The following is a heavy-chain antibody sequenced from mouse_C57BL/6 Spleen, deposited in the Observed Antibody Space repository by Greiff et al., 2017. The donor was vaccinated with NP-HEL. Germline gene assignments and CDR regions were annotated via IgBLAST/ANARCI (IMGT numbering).Heavy chain of an antibody. CDR3: AREGIYYYGSSYPYYAMDY. J-gene: IGHJ4*01. V-gene: IGHV1-85*01. Sequence: QVQLQQSGPELVKPGASVKLSCKASGYTFTSYDINWVKQRPGQGLEWIGWIYPRDGSTKYNQKFKGKATLTVDTSSSTAYMELHSLTSEDSAVYCCAREGIYYYGSSYPYYAMDYWGQGTSVTVSS. CDR1: GYTFTSYD. CDR2: IYPRDGST. D-gene: IGHD1-1*01.